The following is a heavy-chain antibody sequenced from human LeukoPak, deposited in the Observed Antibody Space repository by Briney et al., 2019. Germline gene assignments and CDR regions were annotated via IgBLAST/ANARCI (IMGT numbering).Heavy chain of an antibody. V-gene: IGHV3-33*01. D-gene: IGHD6-19*01. J-gene: IGHJ3*02. CDR3: ARAAGSGWYVGAFDI. CDR2: IWYDGSNK. Sequence: GGSLRLSCAASGFTFSSYGMHWVRQAPGKGLEWVAVIWYDGSNKYYADYVKGRFTISRDNSTNTLYLQMRSLRAEDTAVYYCARAAGSGWYVGAFDIWGQGTMVTVSS. CDR1: GFTFSSYG.